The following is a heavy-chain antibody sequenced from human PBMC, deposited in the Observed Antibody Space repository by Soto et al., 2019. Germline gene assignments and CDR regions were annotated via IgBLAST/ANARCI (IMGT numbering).Heavy chain of an antibody. J-gene: IGHJ4*01. CDR1: GGSISSGGYS. CDR2: IYHSGTT. V-gene: IGHV4-30-2*01. Sequence: SETLSLTCAVSGGSISSGGYSWSWIRQPPGKGLEWIGYIYHSGTTYYNPSLKSRVTISVDRSKNQFSLKLSSVTAADTAVYYCARAHYGDPNAGFWGHGILVTVSS. D-gene: IGHD4-17*01. CDR3: ARAHYGDPNAGF.